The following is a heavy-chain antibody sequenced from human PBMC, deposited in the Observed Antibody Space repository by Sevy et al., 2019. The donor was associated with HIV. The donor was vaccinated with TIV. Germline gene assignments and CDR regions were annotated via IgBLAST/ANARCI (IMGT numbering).Heavy chain of an antibody. Sequence: SETLSLTCTVSGDSISSYYWNWIRQSPGKGLEWIGYIYYNSGSTNYNPSLKSRVTMSVDTSKNQFSLKLSSVTAADTAVYYCARGRVYGSGSYSFDDWGRGALVTVSS. CDR2: IYYNSGST. V-gene: IGHV4-59*01. CDR3: ARGRVYGSGSYSFDD. D-gene: IGHD3-10*01. CDR1: GDSISSYY. J-gene: IGHJ4*02.